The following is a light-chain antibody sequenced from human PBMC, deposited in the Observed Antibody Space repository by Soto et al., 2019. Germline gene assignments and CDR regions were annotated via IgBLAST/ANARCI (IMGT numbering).Light chain of an antibody. V-gene: IGLV2-14*01. Sequence: QSVLTQPASVSGSPGQSITISCTGTSSDVGGYKYGSWYQQHPGKAPKLMIYEVSNRPSGVSNRFSGSKSGNTASLTISGLQDEDEADYYCSSYTSSSTYVFGTGTKLTVL. CDR1: SSDVGGYKY. J-gene: IGLJ1*01. CDR2: EVS. CDR3: SSYTSSSTYV.